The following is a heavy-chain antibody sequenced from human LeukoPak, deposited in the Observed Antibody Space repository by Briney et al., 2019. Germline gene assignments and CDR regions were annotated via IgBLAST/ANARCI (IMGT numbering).Heavy chain of an antibody. CDR2: ITRNTGNL. V-gene: IGHV3-9*01. J-gene: IGHJ4*02. D-gene: IGHD4-17*01. CDR3: AKEIWPTVTTPGRTYFDY. Sequence: GGSLRLSCSMSGFDFENYGMHWFRQRPGKGLEWVSSITRNTGNLGYGDSVEGRFTVSRDNARNSVYLQMTSLRTEDTAVYYCAKEIWPTVTTPGRTYFDYWGQGALVTVSS. CDR1: GFDFENYG.